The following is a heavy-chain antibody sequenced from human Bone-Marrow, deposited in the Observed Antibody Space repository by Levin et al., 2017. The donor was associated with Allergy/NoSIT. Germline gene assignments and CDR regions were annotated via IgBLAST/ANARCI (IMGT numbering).Heavy chain of an antibody. V-gene: IGHV1-46*01. J-gene: IGHJ2*01. CDR3: AREITGNPFDL. CDR1: GCTFTTCY. CDR2: INPSSGHT. Sequence: GGSLRLSCKASGCTFTTCYVTWVRQAPGQGLEWMGLINPSSGHTNYAQTFQDRITMTRDTSTDTVYMELSSLRYEDTALYYCAREITGNPFDLWGRGTRVIVSS. D-gene: IGHD1-20*01.